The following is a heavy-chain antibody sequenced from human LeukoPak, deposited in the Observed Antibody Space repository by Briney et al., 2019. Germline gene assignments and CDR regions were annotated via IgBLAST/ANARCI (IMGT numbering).Heavy chain of an antibody. D-gene: IGHD6-19*01. CDR1: GGTFSSYA. CDR3: ARGDSSGRFDY. Sequence: ASVKVSCKASGGTFSSYAISWVRQAPGQGREWMGGIIPIFGTANYAQKFQGRVTITADKSTSTAYMELSSLRSEDTAVYYCARGDSSGRFDYWGQGTLVTVSS. CDR2: IIPIFGTA. J-gene: IGHJ4*02. V-gene: IGHV1-69*06.